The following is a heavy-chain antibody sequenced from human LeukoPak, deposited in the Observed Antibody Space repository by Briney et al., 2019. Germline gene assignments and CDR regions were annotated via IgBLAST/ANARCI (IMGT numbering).Heavy chain of an antibody. D-gene: IGHD6-6*01. CDR3: ARDDSSSSAYYYYYMDV. CDR1: RFTFSSYS. Sequence: GGSLRLSCAASRFTFSSYSMNWVRPAPGKGLEWVSSISSSSSYIYYADSVKGRLTISRDNAKNSLYLQMNSLRAEDTAGYYCARDDSSSSAYYYYYMDVWGKGTTVTVSS. J-gene: IGHJ6*03. CDR2: ISSSSSYI. V-gene: IGHV3-21*01.